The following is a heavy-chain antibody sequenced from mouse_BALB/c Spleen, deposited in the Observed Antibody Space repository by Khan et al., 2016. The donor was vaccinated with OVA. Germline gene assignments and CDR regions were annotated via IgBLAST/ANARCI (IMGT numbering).Heavy chain of an antibody. Sequence: EVELVESGGGLVRPGGSLKLSCAASGFSFTSYTMSWVRQTPEKRLEWVATIRSGSTYTYYPDSVKGRFTISRDNAKNTLYLQMSSLKSEDTAMYYSRMRGNGAHWYVDVWGAGTTVTVSS. D-gene: IGHD2-1*01. CDR1: GFSFTSYT. CDR3: RMRGNGAHWYVDV. J-gene: IGHJ1*01. CDR2: IRSGSTYT. V-gene: IGHV5-6-4*01.